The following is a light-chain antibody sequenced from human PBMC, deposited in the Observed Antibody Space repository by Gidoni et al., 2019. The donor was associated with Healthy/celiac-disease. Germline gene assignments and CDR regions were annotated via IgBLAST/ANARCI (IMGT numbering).Light chain of an antibody. J-gene: IGKJ4*01. CDR2: GAS. CDR3: QQYNNWPLT. Sequence: EIVMTQSPATLSVSPGERATLSCRASQSISSNLAWYQQKPGQAPRRLIYGASTWDTGIPARFSGSGSGTEFTLTISSLQSEDFAVYYCQQYNNWPLTFGGGTKVEIK. CDR1: QSISSN. V-gene: IGKV3-15*01.